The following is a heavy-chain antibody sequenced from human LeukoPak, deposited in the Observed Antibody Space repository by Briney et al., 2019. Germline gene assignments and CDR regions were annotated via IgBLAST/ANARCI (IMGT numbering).Heavy chain of an antibody. CDR2: INPNSGGT. V-gene: IGHV1-2*02. Sequence: ASVKVSCKASGYTFTGYFMHWVRQAPGQGLECMGWINPNSGGTNYAQKLQGRVTMTRDTSISTAYMELSRLRSDDTAVYYCARDLSRRGYGQISLGYWGQGTLVTVSS. CDR3: ARDLSRRGYGQISLGY. D-gene: IGHD5-18*01. J-gene: IGHJ4*02. CDR1: GYTFTGYF.